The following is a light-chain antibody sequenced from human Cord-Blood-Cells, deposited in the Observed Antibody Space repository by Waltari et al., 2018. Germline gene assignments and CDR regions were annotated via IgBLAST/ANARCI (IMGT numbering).Light chain of an antibody. CDR1: SSTIGRNT. Sequence: QSVLTQPPSASATPGPRVTISSSGSSSTIGRNTVNWYQQLQGPATKLIIYSNNQRPSGVPDRFSGSKSGTSASLAISGLQSEDEADYYCAAWDDSLNGPVFGGGTKLTVL. CDR2: SNN. CDR3: AAWDDSLNGPV. V-gene: IGLV1-44*01. J-gene: IGLJ3*02.